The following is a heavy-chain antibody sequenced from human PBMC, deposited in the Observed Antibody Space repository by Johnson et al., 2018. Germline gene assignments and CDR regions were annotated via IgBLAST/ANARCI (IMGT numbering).Heavy chain of an antibody. V-gene: IGHV4-39*07. CDR2: IYYSGST. D-gene: IGHD3-3*01. J-gene: IGHJ6*03. CDR1: GGSISSSSYY. CDR3: ARDQPTYYDFWSGFGDYYYYYMDV. Sequence: QVQLQESGPGLVKPSETLSLTCTVSGGSISSSSYYWGWIRQPPGKGLEWIGSIYYSGSTYYNPSLKSRVTISVDTSKNQFSLKLSSVTAQDTAVYYCARDQPTYYDFWSGFGDYYYYYMDVWGKGTTVTVSS.